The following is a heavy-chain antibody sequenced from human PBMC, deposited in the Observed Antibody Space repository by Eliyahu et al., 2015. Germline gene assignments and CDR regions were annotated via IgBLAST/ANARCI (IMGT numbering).Heavy chain of an antibody. V-gene: IGHV3-49*04. J-gene: IGHJ4*02. CDR1: GFSFDEWT. D-gene: IGHD3/OR15-3a*01. CDR2: LRGKAHGGTT. Sequence: EVQLVEAGGGSVQSGRSLRLSCFTSGFSFDEWTLNWVRQAPGKGLEWVASLRGKAHGGTTEYATSVKDRFTLSKDGSRYIAHLQMSGLKTEDTGIYYCVGDSYTSFGLYWGRGSLVTVST. CDR3: VGDSYTSFGLY.